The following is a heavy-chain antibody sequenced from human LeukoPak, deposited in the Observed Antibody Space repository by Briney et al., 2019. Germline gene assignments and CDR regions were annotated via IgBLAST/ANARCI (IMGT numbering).Heavy chain of an antibody. V-gene: IGHV1-8*01. CDR3: ARSLGSIQLWNYYYYMDV. D-gene: IGHD5-18*01. Sequence: ASVKVSCKASGYTFTSYDINWVRQATGQGLEWMGWMNTNSGNTGYAQKFQGRVTMTRNTSISTAYMELSSLRSEDTAVYYCARSLGSIQLWNYYYYMDVWGKGTTVTISS. J-gene: IGHJ6*03. CDR1: GYTFTSYD. CDR2: MNTNSGNT.